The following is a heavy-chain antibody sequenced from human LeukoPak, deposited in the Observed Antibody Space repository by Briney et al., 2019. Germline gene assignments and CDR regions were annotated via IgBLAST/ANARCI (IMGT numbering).Heavy chain of an antibody. V-gene: IGHV3-23*01. CDR2: LSGNGAKT. Sequence: GGSLRLSCAASGFAFSTFAMSWVRQAPGKGLEWVSALSGNGAKTYYADSVKGRFTISRDNSENSLYLQMNSLRAEDTAIYFCAKVQNYAFDYWGQGALVTVSS. J-gene: IGHJ4*02. CDR1: GFAFSTFA. CDR3: AKVQNYAFDY. D-gene: IGHD1-7*01.